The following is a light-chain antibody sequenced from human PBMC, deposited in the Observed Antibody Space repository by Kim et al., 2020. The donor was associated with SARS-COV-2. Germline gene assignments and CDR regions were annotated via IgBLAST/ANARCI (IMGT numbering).Light chain of an antibody. Sequence: TTVPSPCTRSSVSIASNNVQWYQQRARSAPTTVIYEDHQRPSGVPERFSGSIASSPNSASLTISGLKTEDEADDYCQSYDSSNQVFGGGTQLDRP. V-gene: IGLV6-57*03. CDR3: QSYDSSNQV. J-gene: IGLJ3*02. CDR1: SVSIASNN. CDR2: EDH.